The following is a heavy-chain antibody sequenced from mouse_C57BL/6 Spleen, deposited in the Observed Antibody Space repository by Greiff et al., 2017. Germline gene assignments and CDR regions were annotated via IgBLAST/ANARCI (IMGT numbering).Heavy chain of an antibody. V-gene: IGHV5-6*01. CDR1: GFTFSSYG. D-gene: IGHD1-1*01. J-gene: IGHJ1*03. Sequence: EVQLVESGGDLVKPGGSLKLSCAASGFTFSSYGMSWVRQTPDKRLEWVATISSGGSYTYYPDSVKGRFTISRDNAKNTLYLQMSSLKSEDTAMYYCARGDYYGSKGYFDVWGTGTTVTVSS. CDR3: ARGDYYGSKGYFDV. CDR2: ISSGGSYT.